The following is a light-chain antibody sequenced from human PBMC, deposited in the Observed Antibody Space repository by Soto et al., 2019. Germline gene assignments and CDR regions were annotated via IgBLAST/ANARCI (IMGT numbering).Light chain of an antibody. CDR3: QQYNNWPGT. CDR1: QSVSTN. J-gene: IGKJ1*01. V-gene: IGKV3-15*01. Sequence: ETVMTQSPATLSVSAGERATLSCRASQSVSTNLPWYQHKPGQAPRLLISGASPRATGLPARFSGSGSGTEFTLTISSLQSEDFAVYYCQQYNNWPGTFGQGTKVDIK. CDR2: GAS.